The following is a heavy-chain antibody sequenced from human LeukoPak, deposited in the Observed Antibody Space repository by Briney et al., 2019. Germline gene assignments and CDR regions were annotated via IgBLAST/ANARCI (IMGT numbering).Heavy chain of an antibody. Sequence: GGSLRLSCAASGFTSSSYWMSWVRQAPGKGLEWVANIKQDGSEKYYVDSVKGRFTISRDNAKNSMYLQMNSLRAEDTAVYYCASYGSGQRGIIDAFDIWGQGTMVTVSS. CDR2: IKQDGSEK. D-gene: IGHD3-10*01. J-gene: IGHJ3*02. CDR3: ASYGSGQRGIIDAFDI. V-gene: IGHV3-7*01. CDR1: GFTSSSYW.